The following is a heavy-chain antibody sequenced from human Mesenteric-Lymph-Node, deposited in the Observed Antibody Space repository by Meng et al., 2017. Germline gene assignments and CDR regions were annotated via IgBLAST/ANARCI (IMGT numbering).Heavy chain of an antibody. D-gene: IGHD7-27*01. J-gene: IGHJ4*02. CDR3: ARDRVSFNWGLPNY. Sequence: GGSLRLSCTASGLTFSGFWMTWVRQAPGKGLEWVSGISWNSDYIDYADSVKGRFTISRDNAENSLFLHMNSLRAEDTAMYYCARDRVSFNWGLPNYWGQGTLVTVSS. CDR2: ISWNSDYI. CDR1: GLTFSGFW. V-gene: IGHV3-21*01.